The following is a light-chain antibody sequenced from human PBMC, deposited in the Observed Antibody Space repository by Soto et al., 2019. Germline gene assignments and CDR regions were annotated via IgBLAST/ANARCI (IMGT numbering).Light chain of an antibody. CDR3: QQRSNWPWT. J-gene: IGKJ1*01. CDR1: QSVSSY. V-gene: IGKV3-11*01. CDR2: DAS. Sequence: EIVLTQSPATLSLSPGERATLSCRASQSVSSYLAWYQQKPGQAPRLLIYDASNRATGIPARFSGSGSGTDFTLTISSLEPYVFAVYSCQQRSNWPWTFGQG.